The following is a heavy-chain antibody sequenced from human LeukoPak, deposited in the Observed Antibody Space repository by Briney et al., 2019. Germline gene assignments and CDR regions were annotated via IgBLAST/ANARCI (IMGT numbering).Heavy chain of an antibody. Sequence: ASVKVSCKASGYTFTSYGISWVRQAPGQGLEWMGWISAYNGNTNYALKLQGRVTMTTDTSTSTAYMELRSLRSDDTAVYYCASAMGIAAAGNDYGMDVWGQGTTVTVSS. V-gene: IGHV1-18*01. CDR3: ASAMGIAAAGNDYGMDV. CDR2: ISAYNGNT. CDR1: GYTFTSYG. D-gene: IGHD6-13*01. J-gene: IGHJ6*02.